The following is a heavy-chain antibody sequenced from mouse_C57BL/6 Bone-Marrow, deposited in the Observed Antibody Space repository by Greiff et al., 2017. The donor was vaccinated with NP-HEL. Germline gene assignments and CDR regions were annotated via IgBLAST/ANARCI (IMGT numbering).Heavy chain of an antibody. V-gene: IGHV2-9-1*01. CDR3: ARNRGIYYGSSHYYFDY. J-gene: IGHJ2*01. Sequence: QVQLKQSGPGLVAPSQSLSITCTVSGFSLTSYAISWVRQPPGKGLEWLGVIWTGGGTNYNSALKSRLSISKDNSKSQVFLKMNSLQTDDTARYYCARNRGIYYGSSHYYFDYWGQGTTLTVSS. D-gene: IGHD1-1*01. CDR1: GFSLTSYA. CDR2: IWTGGGT.